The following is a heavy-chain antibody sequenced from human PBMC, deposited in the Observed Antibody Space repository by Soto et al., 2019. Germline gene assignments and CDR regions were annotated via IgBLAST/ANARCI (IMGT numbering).Heavy chain of an antibody. J-gene: IGHJ6*02. D-gene: IGHD2-2*01. V-gene: IGHV4-4*02. CDR3: GGVLVPAALGYYYGMDV. CDR2: IYHSGST. Sequence: QVQLQESGPGLVKPSGTLSLTCAVSGGSISSSNWWSWVRQPPGKGLEWIGEIYHSGSTNYNPSLKSRVTIAVDKSKNQFSLKLSSVTAADTAVYYCGGVLVPAALGYYYGMDVWGQGTTVTVSS. CDR1: GGSISSSNW.